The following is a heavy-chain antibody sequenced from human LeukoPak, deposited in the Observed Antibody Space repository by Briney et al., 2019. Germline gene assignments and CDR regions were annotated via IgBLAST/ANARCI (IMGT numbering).Heavy chain of an antibody. D-gene: IGHD7-27*01. CDR2: IYTGGTT. CDR1: GFTVSSNY. J-gene: IGHJ4*02. Sequence: PGGSLRLSCAASGFTVSSNYMSWVRQAPGKGLEWVSVIYTGGTTYYADSVKGRFTISRDNSKNTLYLQMNSLRAEDTAVYYCARAPWGSPAYFDYWGQGTLVTVSS. CDR3: ARAPWGSPAYFDY. V-gene: IGHV3-53*01.